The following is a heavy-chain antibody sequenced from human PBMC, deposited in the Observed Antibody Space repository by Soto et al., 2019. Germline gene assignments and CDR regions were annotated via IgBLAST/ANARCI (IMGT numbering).Heavy chain of an antibody. CDR1: GFSLSTSGVG. Sequence: SGPTLVNPTQTLTLTCTFSGFSLSTSGVGVGWIRQPPGKALEWLALIYWDDDKRYSPSLKNRLTINKDTSKKQVVLTMTNMDPVDTGIYFCARALREGLPIYYFDSWGQGTLVTVSS. CDR3: ARALREGLPIYYFDS. J-gene: IGHJ4*02. V-gene: IGHV2-5*02. D-gene: IGHD1-26*01. CDR2: IYWDDDK.